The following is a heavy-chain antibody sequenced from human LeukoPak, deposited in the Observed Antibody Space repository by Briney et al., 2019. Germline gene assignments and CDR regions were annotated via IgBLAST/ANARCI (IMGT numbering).Heavy chain of an antibody. J-gene: IGHJ4*02. CDR2: INPSGGST. CDR1: GYTFTSYY. CDR3: ARGGCSSTSCYKAALDY. V-gene: IGHV1-46*01. D-gene: IGHD2-2*02. Sequence: GASVKVSCKASGYTFTSYYMHWVRQAPGQGLEWKGIINPSGGSTSYAQKFQGRVTMTRDTSTSTVYMELSSLRSEDTAVYYCARGGCSSTSCYKAALDYWGQGTLVTVSS.